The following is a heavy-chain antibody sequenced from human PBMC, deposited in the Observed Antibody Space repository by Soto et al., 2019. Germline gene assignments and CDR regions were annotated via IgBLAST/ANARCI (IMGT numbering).Heavy chain of an antibody. Sequence: SVKVSCKASGGTFSSYTISWVRQAPGQGLEWMGRIIPILGIANYAQKFQGRVTITADKSTSTAYMELSSLRSEDTAVYYCAREPDSSGWFDYWGQGTLVTVSS. V-gene: IGHV1-69*04. D-gene: IGHD6-19*01. CDR1: GGTFSSYT. J-gene: IGHJ4*02. CDR2: IIPILGIA. CDR3: AREPDSSGWFDY.